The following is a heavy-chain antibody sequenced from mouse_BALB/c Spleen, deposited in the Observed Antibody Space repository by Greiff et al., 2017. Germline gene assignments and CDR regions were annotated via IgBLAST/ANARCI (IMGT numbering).Heavy chain of an antibody. CDR1: GYTFTSYT. D-gene: IGHD2-2*01. J-gene: IGHJ3*01. Sequence: VQLQQSGAELARPGASVKMSCKASGYTFTSYTMHWVKQRPGQGLEWIGYINPSSGYTNYNQKFKDKATLTADKSSSTAYMQLSSLTSEDSAVYYCARSGGYEAWFAYWGQGALGTVAA. V-gene: IGHV1-4*01. CDR3: ARSGGYEAWFAY. CDR2: INPSSGYT.